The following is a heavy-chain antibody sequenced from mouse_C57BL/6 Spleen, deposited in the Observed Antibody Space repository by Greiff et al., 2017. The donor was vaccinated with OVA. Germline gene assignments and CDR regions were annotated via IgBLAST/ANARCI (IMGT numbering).Heavy chain of an antibody. CDR1: VSTFTSSC. D-gene: IGHD6-2*01. CDR3: ARGVSLYYFDY. V-gene: IGHV1-50*01. Sequence: QVQLQQPVAELVKPGASVPLSCTASVSTFTSSCLPWVPPRPGPGLAWIGEIDPSDSYTNYNQKFKGKATLTVDTSSSTAYMQLSSLTSEDSAVYYCARGVSLYYFDYWGQGTTLTVSS. CDR2: IDPSDSYT. J-gene: IGHJ2*01.